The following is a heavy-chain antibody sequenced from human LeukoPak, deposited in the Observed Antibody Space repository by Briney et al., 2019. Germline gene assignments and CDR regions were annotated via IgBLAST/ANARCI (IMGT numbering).Heavy chain of an antibody. J-gene: IGHJ4*02. V-gene: IGHV3-30*03. Sequence: GGSLRLSCAASGFTFSSYGMHWVRQAPGKGLEWVAVISYDGSNKYYADSVKGRFTISRDNSKNTLYLQMNSLRAEDTAVYYCATLGVRFLEWLSNFDYWGQGTLVTVSS. CDR1: GFTFSSYG. CDR2: ISYDGSNK. CDR3: ATLGVRFLEWLSNFDY. D-gene: IGHD3-3*01.